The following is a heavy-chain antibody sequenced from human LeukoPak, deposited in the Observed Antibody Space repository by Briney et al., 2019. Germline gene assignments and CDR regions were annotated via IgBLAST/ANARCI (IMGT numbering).Heavy chain of an antibody. D-gene: IGHD4-17*01. CDR3: AKPDYGDYVRSAFDI. CDR2: ISGSGGST. V-gene: IGHV3-23*01. J-gene: IGHJ3*02. CDR1: GFTFSSYA. Sequence: PGGSLRLSCAASGFTFSSYAMSWVRQAPGKGLEWVSAISGSGGSTYYADSVKGRFTISRDNSKNSLYLQMNSLRAEDTAVYYCAKPDYGDYVRSAFDIWGQGTMVTVSS.